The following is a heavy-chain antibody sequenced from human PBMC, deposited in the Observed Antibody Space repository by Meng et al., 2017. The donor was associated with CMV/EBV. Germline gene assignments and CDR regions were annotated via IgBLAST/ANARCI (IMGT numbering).Heavy chain of an antibody. D-gene: IGHD3-22*01. V-gene: IGHV3-43D*03. CDR1: GFTFDDYA. CDR3: ANGRSQNYYDSSGYSKPPHDAFDI. CDR2: ISWDGGST. J-gene: IGHJ3*02. Sequence: GGSLRLSCAASGFTFDDYAMHWVRQAPGKGLEWVSLISWDGGSTYYADSVKGRFTISRDNSKNSLYLQMNSLRAEDTALYYCANGRSQNYYDSSGYSKPPHDAFDIWGQGTMVTVS.